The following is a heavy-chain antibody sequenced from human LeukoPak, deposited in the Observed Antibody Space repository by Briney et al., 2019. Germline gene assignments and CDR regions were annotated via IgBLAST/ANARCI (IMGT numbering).Heavy chain of an antibody. V-gene: IGHV1-18*01. CDR3: ARVGLGGRYSSSWYVPPDY. J-gene: IGHJ4*02. CDR1: GYTFTSYG. CDR2: ISAYNGNT. Sequence: ASVKVSCKASGYTFTSYGSSWVRQAPRQGLEWMGWISAYNGNTNYAQKLQGRVTMTTDTSTSTAYMELRSLRSDDTAVYYCARVGLGGRYSSSWYVPPDYWGQGTLVTVSS. D-gene: IGHD6-13*01.